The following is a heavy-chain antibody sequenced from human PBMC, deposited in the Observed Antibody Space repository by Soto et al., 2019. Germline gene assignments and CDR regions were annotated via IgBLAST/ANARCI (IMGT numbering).Heavy chain of an antibody. V-gene: IGHV3-30-3*01. D-gene: IGHD3-16*01. CDR2: ISYDRSNK. J-gene: IGHJ4*02. CDR1: GFTFSSYA. CDR3: ARVPEGAPWGSYDY. Sequence: QVQLVESGGGVVQPGRSLRLSCAASGFTFSSYAMHWVRQAPGKGLEWVAVISYDRSNKYYADSVKGRFTISRDNSKNTLYLQMNSLRAEDTAVYYCARVPEGAPWGSYDYWGQGTLVTVSS.